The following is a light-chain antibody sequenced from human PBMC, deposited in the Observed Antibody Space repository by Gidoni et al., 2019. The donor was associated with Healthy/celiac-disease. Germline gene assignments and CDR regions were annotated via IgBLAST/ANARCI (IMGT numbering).Light chain of an antibody. CDR2: AAS. Sequence: AIRMTQSPSSFSASTGDRVTITCRASQGISSYLAWYQQKPWKAPKLLIYAASTLQSGVPSRFSGSGSGTDFTLTISCLQYEDFATYYCQQYYSYPLTFGGGTKVEIK. J-gene: IGKJ4*01. V-gene: IGKV1-8*01. CDR1: QGISSY. CDR3: QQYYSYPLT.